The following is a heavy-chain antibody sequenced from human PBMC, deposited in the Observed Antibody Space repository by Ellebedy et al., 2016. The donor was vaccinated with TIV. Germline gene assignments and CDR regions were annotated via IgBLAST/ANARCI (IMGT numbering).Heavy chain of an antibody. J-gene: IGHJ5*02. D-gene: IGHD3-22*01. Sequence: SETLSLTXTVSGGSISSGGYYWSWIRQHPGKGLEWIGYIYYSGSTYYKPSLKSRVTISVDTSKNQFSLKLSSVTAADTAVYYCARGVDSSTNWFDPWGQGTLVTVSS. CDR2: IYYSGST. V-gene: IGHV4-31*03. CDR3: ARGVDSSTNWFDP. CDR1: GGSISSGGYY.